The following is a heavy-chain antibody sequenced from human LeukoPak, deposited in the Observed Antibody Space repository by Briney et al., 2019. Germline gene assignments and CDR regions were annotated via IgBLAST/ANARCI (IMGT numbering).Heavy chain of an antibody. CDR1: DTSINTYY. J-gene: IGHJ4*02. V-gene: IGHV4-4*07. CDR3: AKVAKYYYGPETYFFFEH. Sequence: PSETLSLTCTVSDTSINTYYWSWIRQPAGKGLEWIGHMYATGTTNYNPSLKSRVTMSIDTSKNQFSLNLRSVTAADTAVYYRAKVAKYYYGPETYFFFEHWGQGTLVTVSS. CDR2: MYATGTT. D-gene: IGHD3-10*01.